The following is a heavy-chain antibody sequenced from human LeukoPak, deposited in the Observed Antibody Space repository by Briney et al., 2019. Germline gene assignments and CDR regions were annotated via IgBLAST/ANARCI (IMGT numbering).Heavy chain of an antibody. Sequence: PGGSLRLSCAASGFTFDDYGMSWVRQAPGKGLEWVSGINWNGGSTGYTDSVKGRFTISRGNARNSLYLQMSSLRAEDTALYYCAELGITMIGGVWGKGTTVTISS. J-gene: IGHJ6*04. CDR3: AELGITMIGGV. V-gene: IGHV3-20*04. CDR2: INWNGGST. D-gene: IGHD3-10*02. CDR1: GFTFDDYG.